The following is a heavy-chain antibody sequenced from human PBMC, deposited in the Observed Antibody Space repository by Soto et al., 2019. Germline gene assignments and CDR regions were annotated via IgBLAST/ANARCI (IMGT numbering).Heavy chain of an antibody. Sequence: PGGSLRLSCVTSGFSFSESWMSWVRQAPGEGLEWVARILSKRDGGRTDYAPPVKDRFLISRDDSKDTMYLEMNSLKIDDTAVYYCARDTNGLHYWGQGTLVTVSS. CDR3: ARDTNGLHY. CDR1: GFSFSESW. J-gene: IGHJ4*02. D-gene: IGHD2-8*01. CDR2: ILSKRDGGRT. V-gene: IGHV3-15*01.